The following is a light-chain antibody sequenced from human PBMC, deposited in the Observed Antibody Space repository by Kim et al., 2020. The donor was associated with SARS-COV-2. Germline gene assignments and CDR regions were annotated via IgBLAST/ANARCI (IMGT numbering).Light chain of an antibody. CDR3: AAWDDSLSGVV. V-gene: IGLV1-47*01. CDR1: SSNIGNNY. J-gene: IGLJ2*01. CDR2: RNN. Sequence: QRVTMSDSASSSNIGNNYVSWYQQLPGTAPKLLIYRNNQRPSGVPDRFSGSKSGTSASRAISGLRSEDEADYYCAAWDDSLSGVVFGGGTQLTVL.